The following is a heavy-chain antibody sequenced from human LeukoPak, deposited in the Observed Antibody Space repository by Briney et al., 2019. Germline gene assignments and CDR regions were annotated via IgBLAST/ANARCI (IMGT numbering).Heavy chain of an antibody. D-gene: IGHD6-13*01. J-gene: IGHJ4*02. CDR1: GGSISGTNW. Sequence: SGTLSLTCAVSGGSISGTNWWSWVRQPPGKGLEWVGEIYHRGSTNYNPSLKGRVTISVDKSKNQFSLKLSSVTAADTAVYYCAARSGIAAADYWGQGTLVTVSS. V-gene: IGHV4-4*02. CDR2: IYHRGST. CDR3: AARSGIAAADY.